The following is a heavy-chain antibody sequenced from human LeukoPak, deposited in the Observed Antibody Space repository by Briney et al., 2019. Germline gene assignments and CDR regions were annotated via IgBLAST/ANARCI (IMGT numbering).Heavy chain of an antibody. CDR1: GFTFSSYT. CDR2: IYGSSSII. Sequence: GGSLRLSCAASGFTFSSYTLNWVRQAPGKGLEWASYIYGSSSIIYYADSVKGRFTISRDNAKNSLYLQMNSLRAEDTAVYYCARGYYDSSGFRFDYWGQGTLVTVSS. J-gene: IGHJ4*02. D-gene: IGHD3-22*01. V-gene: IGHV3-48*01. CDR3: ARGYYDSSGFRFDY.